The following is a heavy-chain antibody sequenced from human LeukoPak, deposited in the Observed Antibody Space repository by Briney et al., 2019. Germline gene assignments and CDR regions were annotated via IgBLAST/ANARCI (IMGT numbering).Heavy chain of an antibody. CDR3: AKSVPSVTTASLDY. CDR1: GFTFSNYD. J-gene: IGHJ4*02. CDR2: ISYEGNNK. V-gene: IGHV3-30*18. D-gene: IGHD4-17*01. Sequence: GGSLRLSCAASGFTFSNYDMHWVRQAPGKGLEWVAVISYEGNNKYYADSVKGRFTISRDNSKNTLYVQMNSLRAEDTAVYYCAKSVPSVTTASLDYWGQGTLVTVSS.